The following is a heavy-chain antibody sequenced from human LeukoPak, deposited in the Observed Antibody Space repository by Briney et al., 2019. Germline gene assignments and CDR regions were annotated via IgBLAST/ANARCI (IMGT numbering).Heavy chain of an antibody. CDR3: ARGTTGTTGYNYYMDV. CDR1: GDSISSYF. D-gene: IGHD1-1*01. Sequence: SEPLSLTCTVSGDSISSYFWSWIRQPAGKGLEWIGRIYITETTNYSPSLKSRVTISLDKSKNQYFLNLTSVTAADTAVYYCARGTTGTTGYNYYMDVWGKGTAVTVSS. V-gene: IGHV4-4*07. CDR2: IYITETT. J-gene: IGHJ6*03.